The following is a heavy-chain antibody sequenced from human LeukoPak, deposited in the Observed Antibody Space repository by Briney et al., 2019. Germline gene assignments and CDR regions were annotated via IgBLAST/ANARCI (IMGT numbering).Heavy chain of an antibody. CDR1: GFTFVDYA. J-gene: IGHJ4*02. CDR3: ARDEVWSGYYRQALFDY. D-gene: IGHD3-3*01. Sequence: PGGSLGPSCAASGFTFVDYAMPWVRQAPGKGWKWVSVISWNSGSIGYADSVKGRFTISRDNAKNSLYLQMNSLRAEDTAVYYCARDEVWSGYYRQALFDYWGQGTLVTVSS. CDR2: ISWNSGSI. V-gene: IGHV3-9*01.